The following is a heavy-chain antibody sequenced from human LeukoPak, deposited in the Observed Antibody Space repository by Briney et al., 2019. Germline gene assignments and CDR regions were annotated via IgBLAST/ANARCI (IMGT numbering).Heavy chain of an antibody. Sequence: PSETLSLTCIVSGGSISGWYWSWIRQPPGKGLEWIGNIYGSGSTNYNPSLKSRVTISVDTSKTQFSLKLTSVTAADTAVYYCAMIIVAEPFPDAFDIWGQGTMVTVSS. CDR2: IYGSGST. D-gene: IGHD3-22*01. CDR3: AMIIVAEPFPDAFDI. V-gene: IGHV4-59*01. J-gene: IGHJ3*02. CDR1: GGSISGWY.